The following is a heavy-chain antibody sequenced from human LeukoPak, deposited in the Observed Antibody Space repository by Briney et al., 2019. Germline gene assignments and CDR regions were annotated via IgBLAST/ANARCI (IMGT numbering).Heavy chain of an antibody. V-gene: IGHV5-51*01. J-gene: IGHJ4*02. CDR1: GYSFTSYW. CDR3: ARHILSNSYYYGSGSYYTGYYFDY. D-gene: IGHD3-10*01. CDR2: IYPGDSDT. Sequence: GESLKISCKGSGYSFTSYWIGWVRQMPGKGLEWMGIIYPGDSDTRYSPSFQGQVTISADKSISTAYLQWSSLKASDTAMYYCARHILSNSYYYGSGSYYTGYYFDYWGQGTLVTVSS.